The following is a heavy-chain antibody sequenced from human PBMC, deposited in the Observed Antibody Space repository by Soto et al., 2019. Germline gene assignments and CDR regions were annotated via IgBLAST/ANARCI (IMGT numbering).Heavy chain of an antibody. V-gene: IGHV1-8*01. CDR2: INPNSGNI. Sequence: ASVKVSCKASGNTFTSYDINWVRQATGHGLEWMGWINPNSGNIGYAQKFQGRVTMTRGTAIRTGYMEVSRLRSDDTAVYYCARGRASGSYYLLDYWGQGTLVTVSS. D-gene: IGHD3-10*01. J-gene: IGHJ4*02. CDR3: ARGRASGSYYLLDY. CDR1: GNTFTSYD.